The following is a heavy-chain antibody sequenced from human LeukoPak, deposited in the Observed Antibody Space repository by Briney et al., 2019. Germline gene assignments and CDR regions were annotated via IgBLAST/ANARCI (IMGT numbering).Heavy chain of an antibody. J-gene: IGHJ4*02. CDR2: INWSGGST. Sequence: SGGSLRLSCTASGFAFDEHGMSWVRQVPGKGLEWVSGINWSGGSTGYADPLRGRFTISRDNAKNSLYLQMDSLRAEYTALYYCARAPITSPFYFDYWGQGTLVTVSS. V-gene: IGHV3-20*04. CDR3: ARAPITSPFYFDY. CDR1: GFAFDEHG. D-gene: IGHD2-2*01.